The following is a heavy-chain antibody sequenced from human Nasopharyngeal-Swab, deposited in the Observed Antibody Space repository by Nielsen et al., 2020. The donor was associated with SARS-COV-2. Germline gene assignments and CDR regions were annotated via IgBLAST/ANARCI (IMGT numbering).Heavy chain of an antibody. CDR2: IKQDGSEK. V-gene: IGHV3-7*03. J-gene: IGHJ4*02. D-gene: IGHD3-22*01. CDR1: EFPFVSYW. CDR3: ATSSGLVGY. Sequence: SLKISCAASEFPFVSYWISWVRQAPGKGLEWVANIKQDGSEKYYVDSVKGRFTISRDNAKNSLYLQMNSLRAEDTAVYYCATSSGLVGYWGQGTLVTVSS.